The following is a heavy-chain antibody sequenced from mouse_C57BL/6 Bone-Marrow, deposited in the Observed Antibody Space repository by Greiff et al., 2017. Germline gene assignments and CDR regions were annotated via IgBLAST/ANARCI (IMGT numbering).Heavy chain of an antibody. CDR1: GFTFSDYG. J-gene: IGHJ4*01. Sequence: DVHLVESGGGLVKPGGSLKLSCAASGFTFSDYGMHWVRQAPEKGLEWVAYISSGSSTIYYADTVKGRFTISRDNAKNTLVLQMTSLRAEDTAMYYCAREENCDEYHYYAMDYWGQGTSVTVSS. CDR2: ISSGSSTI. V-gene: IGHV5-17*01. CDR3: AREENCDEYHYYAMDY. D-gene: IGHD5-1*01.